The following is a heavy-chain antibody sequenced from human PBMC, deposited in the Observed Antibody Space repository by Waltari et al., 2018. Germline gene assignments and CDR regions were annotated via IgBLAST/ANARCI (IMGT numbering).Heavy chain of an antibody. V-gene: IGHV1-2*02. J-gene: IGHJ5*02. CDR2: INPNSGGT. Sequence: QVQLVQSGAAVKKPGASVKVSCKASGYTFTGYYMHWVRQAPGQGLEWMGWINPNSGGTNYAQKFQGRVTLTRDTSISTAYMELSSLRADDTAVYYCARDRCSSSSCYDWFDPWGQGTLVTISS. D-gene: IGHD2-2*01. CDR1: GYTFTGYY. CDR3: ARDRCSSSSCYDWFDP.